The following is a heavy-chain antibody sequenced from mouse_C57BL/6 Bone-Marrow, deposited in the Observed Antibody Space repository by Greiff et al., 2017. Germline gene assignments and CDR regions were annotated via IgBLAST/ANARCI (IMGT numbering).Heavy chain of an antibody. CDR1: GFSLTSYG. V-gene: IGHV2-2*01. CDR2: IWRGGST. CDR3: DRNPRWYFDV. J-gene: IGHJ1*03. Sequence: QVQLQQSGPGLVQPSQSLSITCTVSGFSLTSYGVHWVRQSPGKGLEWLGVIWRGGSTAYNAAFISSLSISKDNSKSQVFFKMNSLQADDTAIYYCDRNPRWYFDVWGTGTTVTVSS.